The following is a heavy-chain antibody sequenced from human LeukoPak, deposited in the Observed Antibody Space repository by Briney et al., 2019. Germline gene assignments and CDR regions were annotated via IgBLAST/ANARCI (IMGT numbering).Heavy chain of an antibody. CDR1: GFTFSSYA. CDR2: ISGSGGST. D-gene: IGHD3-10*01. Sequence: GSLRLSCAASGFTFSSYAMSWVRQAPGKGLEWVSAISGSGGSTYYADSVKGRFTISRDNPKNTLYLQMNSLRAEDTAVYYCAKAGRPGSTPIYFDYWGQGTLVTVSS. CDR3: AKAGRPGSTPIYFDY. V-gene: IGHV3-23*01. J-gene: IGHJ4*02.